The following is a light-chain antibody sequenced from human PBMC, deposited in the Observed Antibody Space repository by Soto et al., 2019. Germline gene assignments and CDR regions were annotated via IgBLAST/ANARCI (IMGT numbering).Light chain of an antibody. CDR1: KLGDKY. CDR3: QAWDSSTAWAGV. V-gene: IGLV3-1*01. J-gene: IGLJ1*01. CDR2: QDS. Sequence: SYELTQPPSVSVSPGQTASITCSGDKLGDKYACWYQQKPGQSPVLVIYQDSKRPSGIPERFSGSNSGNTATLTISGTQAMDEADYYCQAWDSSTAWAGVFGTGTKVTVL.